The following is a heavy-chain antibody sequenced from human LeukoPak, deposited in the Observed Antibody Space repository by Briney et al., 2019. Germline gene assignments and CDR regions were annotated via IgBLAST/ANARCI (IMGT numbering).Heavy chain of an antibody. D-gene: IGHD6-13*01. CDR1: VYTFTSYY. J-gene: IGHJ5*02. CDR2: INPSGGST. CDR3: ASNFIAAAGTWGLDP. V-gene: IGHV1-46*03. Sequence: GASVKVSCKASVYTFTSYYMHWVRQAPGQGLEWMGIINPSGGSTSYAQKFQGRVTMTRDTSTNTVYMELSSLRSEDTAVYYCASNFIAAAGTWGLDPWGQGTLVTVSS.